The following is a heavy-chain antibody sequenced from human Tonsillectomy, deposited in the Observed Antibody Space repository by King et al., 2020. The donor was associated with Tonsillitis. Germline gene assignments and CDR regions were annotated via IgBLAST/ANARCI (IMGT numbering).Heavy chain of an antibody. J-gene: IGHJ4*02. CDR1: GYSIISGYY. CDR3: ARPTADYYFDY. Sequence: VQLQESGPGLVKPSETLSLTCTVSGYSIISGYYWGWIRQPPGKGLEWIGSIYHGGSTYYNPSLKSRVPISVDTSKNQCSLKLSSVTAADTAVYYCARPTADYYFDYWGQGTLVTVSS. CDR2: IYHGGST. D-gene: IGHD4-11*01. V-gene: IGHV4-38-2*02.